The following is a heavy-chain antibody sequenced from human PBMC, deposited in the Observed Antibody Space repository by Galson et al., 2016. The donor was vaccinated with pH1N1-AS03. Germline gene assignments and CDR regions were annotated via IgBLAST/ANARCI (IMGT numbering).Heavy chain of an antibody. Sequence: SLRLSCAASGLTFTTYWMHWVRQAPGRGLVWVSSINGEGSSTRGTDSVKGRFFISRDNAKNTVYLQMNSLRVEDTAVYYCARQDSSGYFHALDMWGQGTMVTVSS. CDR3: ARQDSSGYFHALDM. CDR1: GLTFTTYW. D-gene: IGHD3-22*01. CDR2: INGEGSST. J-gene: IGHJ3*02. V-gene: IGHV3-74*01.